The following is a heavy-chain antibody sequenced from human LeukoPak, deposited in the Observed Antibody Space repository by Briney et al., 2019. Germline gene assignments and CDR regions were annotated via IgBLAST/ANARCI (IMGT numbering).Heavy chain of an antibody. Sequence: SETLSLTCTVSGGSINNYYWGWIRQPPGKGLEWIGSIYYSGNTYYNPSLKSRVTVSVDTSENQFSLKLSSVTAADTAVYYCARRGWGTYWYFDLWGRGTLVTVSS. J-gene: IGHJ2*01. CDR2: IYYSGNT. D-gene: IGHD1-1*01. CDR1: GGSINNYY. V-gene: IGHV4-39*01. CDR3: ARRGWGTYWYFDL.